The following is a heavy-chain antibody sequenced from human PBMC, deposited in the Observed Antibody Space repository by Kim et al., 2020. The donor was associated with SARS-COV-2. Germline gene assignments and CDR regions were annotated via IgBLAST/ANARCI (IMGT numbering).Heavy chain of an antibody. CDR1: GFTFSSYG. V-gene: IGHV3-30*03. CDR2: ISYDGSNK. J-gene: IGHJ3*02. CDR3: AAWGGSHAFDI. D-gene: IGHD7-27*01. Sequence: GGSLRLSCAASGFTFSSYGMHWVRQAPGKGLEWVAVISYDGSNKYYADSVKGRFTISRDNSKNTLYLQMNSLRAEDTAVYYCAAWGGSHAFDIWGQGTMVTVSS.